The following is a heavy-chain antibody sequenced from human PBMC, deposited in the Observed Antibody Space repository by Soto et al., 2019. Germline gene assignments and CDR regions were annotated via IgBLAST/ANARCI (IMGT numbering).Heavy chain of an antibody. J-gene: IGHJ4*02. CDR2: MNPNSGNT. V-gene: IGHV1-8*01. CDR3: ARGREWEHYSDY. Sequence: WVRQATGQGLEWMGWMNPNSGNTGYAQKFQGRVTMTRNTSISTAYMELSSLRSEDTAVYYCARGREWEHYSDYWGQGTLVTVS. D-gene: IGHD1-26*01.